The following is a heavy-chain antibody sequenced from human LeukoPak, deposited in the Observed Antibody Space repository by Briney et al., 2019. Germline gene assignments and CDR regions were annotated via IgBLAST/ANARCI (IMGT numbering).Heavy chain of an antibody. CDR3: STTVTTLFSY. D-gene: IGHD4-17*01. CDR1: GFTFSSYG. V-gene: IGHV3-30*03. CDR2: ISYDGSNK. Sequence: GGSLRLSCAASGFTFSSYGMHWVRQAPGKGLEWVAVISYDGSNKYYADSVKGRFTISRDNSKNTLYLQMNSLRAEDTAVYYCSTTVTTLFSYWGQGNLVTVSS. J-gene: IGHJ4*02.